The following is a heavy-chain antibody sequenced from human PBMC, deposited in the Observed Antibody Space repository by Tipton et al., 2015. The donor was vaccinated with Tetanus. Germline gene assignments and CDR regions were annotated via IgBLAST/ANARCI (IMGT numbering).Heavy chain of an antibody. CDR3: ARGMAEASNCGGDCYSDY. J-gene: IGHJ4*02. CDR1: GFIFSDYY. CDR2: MTSSGRNI. D-gene: IGHD2-21*02. V-gene: IGHV3-11*04. Sequence: GSLRLSCAASGFIFSDYYMTWIRQAPGKGLEWIAYMTSSGRNIYYSDSVKGRFTISRDNAKNSLYLQMISLRAEDTAVYSCARGMAEASNCGGDCYSDYWGQGTLVTVSS.